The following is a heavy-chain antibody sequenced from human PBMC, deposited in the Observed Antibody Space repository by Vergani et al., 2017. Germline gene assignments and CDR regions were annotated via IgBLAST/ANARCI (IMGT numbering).Heavy chain of an antibody. Sequence: QVQLQESGPGVVKPSQTLSLTCAVSGGSISSGDHCWTWIRQRPGKGLEWIGYIFYSGTTYDHPSLRSRLTISLDTSQNQFSLKLRSVTAADTAVYYCARVDTQVPATSHFYYMYVWGKGTTVGVSS. D-gene: IGHD6-25*01. J-gene: IGHJ6*03. V-gene: IGHV4-31*11. CDR3: ARVDTQVPATSHFYYMYV. CDR1: GGSISSGDHC. CDR2: IFYSGTT.